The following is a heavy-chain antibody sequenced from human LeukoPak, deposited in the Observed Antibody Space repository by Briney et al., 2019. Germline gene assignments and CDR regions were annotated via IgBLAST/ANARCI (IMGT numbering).Heavy chain of an antibody. D-gene: IGHD3-22*01. Sequence: GGSLRLSCAASGFTFSSYAMSWVRQAPGNGLEWVSAISGSGGSTYYADSVKGRFTISRDNSKNTLYLQMSSLRAEDTAVYYCAKCYYDSSGYYFGAFDIWGQGTMVTVSS. V-gene: IGHV3-23*01. CDR3: AKCYYDSSGYYFGAFDI. CDR1: GFTFSSYA. CDR2: ISGSGGST. J-gene: IGHJ3*02.